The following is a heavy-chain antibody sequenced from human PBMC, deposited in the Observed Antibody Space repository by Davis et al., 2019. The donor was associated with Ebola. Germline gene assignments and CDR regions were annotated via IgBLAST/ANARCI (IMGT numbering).Heavy chain of an antibody. CDR3: ARDWLSRTAARFRYGMDV. V-gene: IGHV3-7*01. D-gene: IGHD6-6*01. Sequence: GESLKISCAASGFTFSSYWMSWVRQAPGKGLEWVANIKQDGSEIYYVDSVKGRFTISRDNAKNSLYLQMNSLRAEDTAVYYCARDWLSRTAARFRYGMDVWGQGTTVTVSS. CDR1: GFTFSSYW. J-gene: IGHJ6*02. CDR2: IKQDGSEI.